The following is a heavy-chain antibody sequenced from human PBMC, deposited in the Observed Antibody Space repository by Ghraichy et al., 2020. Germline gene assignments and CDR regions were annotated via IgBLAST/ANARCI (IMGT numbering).Heavy chain of an antibody. Sequence: SVKVSCKASGGTFSSYAISWVRQAPGQGLEWMGRIIPILGIANYAQKFQGRVTITADKSTSTAYMELSSLRSEDTAVYYCARDRISPLRGSHWYFDLWGRGSLVTVSS. CDR1: GGTFSSYA. D-gene: IGHD2-21*01. CDR3: ARDRISPLRGSHWYFDL. J-gene: IGHJ2*01. CDR2: IIPILGIA. V-gene: IGHV1-69*04.